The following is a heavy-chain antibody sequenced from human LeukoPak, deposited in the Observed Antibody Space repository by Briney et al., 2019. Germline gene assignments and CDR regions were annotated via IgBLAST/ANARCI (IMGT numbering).Heavy chain of an antibody. CDR3: ARARGQLRYFDWLLPPLDY. CDR1: GFTFSSYS. CDR2: ISSSSSYI. J-gene: IGHJ4*02. D-gene: IGHD3-9*01. Sequence: GGSLRLSCAASGFTFSSYSMNWVRQAPGKGLEWVSSISSSSSYIYYADSVKGRFTISRDNAKNSLYLQMNSLRAEDTAVYYCARARGQLRYFDWLLPPLDYWGQGTLVTVSS. V-gene: IGHV3-21*01.